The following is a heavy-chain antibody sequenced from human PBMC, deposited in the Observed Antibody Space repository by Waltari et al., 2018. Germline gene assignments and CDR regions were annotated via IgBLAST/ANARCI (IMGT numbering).Heavy chain of an antibody. D-gene: IGHD7-27*01. CDR3: ARGRRMDWGFDY. CDR2: IYYSGST. J-gene: IGHJ4*02. Sequence: QVQLQESGPGLVKPSETLSLTCTVSGGSISSYYWSWIRQPPGKGLEWIGYIYYSGSTNYNPCLKSLVTISVDTSKNQFSLKLSSVTAADTAVYYCARGRRMDWGFDYWGQGTLVTVSS. V-gene: IGHV4-59*12. CDR1: GGSISSYY.